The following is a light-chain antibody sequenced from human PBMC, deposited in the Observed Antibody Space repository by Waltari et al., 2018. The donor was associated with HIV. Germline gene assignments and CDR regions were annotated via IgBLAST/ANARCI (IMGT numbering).Light chain of an antibody. CDR2: STN. V-gene: IGLV1-44*01. J-gene: IGLJ1*01. CDR3: ASWDDSRTGLYV. CDR1: TSNIGENS. Sequence: QSVLTQSPSVSGTPGQRVIIFSSGSTSNIGENSVNWYQQLPGTAPKLLSHSTNQRPSGVPDRFSGSKSGTSASLAINGLQSEDEAVYFCASWDDSRTGLYVFGTGTKVTVL.